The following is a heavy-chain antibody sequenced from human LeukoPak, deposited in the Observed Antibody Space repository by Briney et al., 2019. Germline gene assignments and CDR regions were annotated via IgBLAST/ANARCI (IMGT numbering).Heavy chain of an antibody. V-gene: IGHV3-23*01. CDR2: ISGSGGST. CDR3: AEESSGWYRSPDY. CDR1: GFSFSNYG. Sequence: GGSLRLSCAASGFSFSNYGMNWVRQAPGKGLEWVSAISGSGGSTYYADSVKGRFTISRDNSKNTLYLQMNSLRAEDTAVYYCAEESSGWYRSPDYWGQGTLVTVSS. D-gene: IGHD6-19*01. J-gene: IGHJ4*02.